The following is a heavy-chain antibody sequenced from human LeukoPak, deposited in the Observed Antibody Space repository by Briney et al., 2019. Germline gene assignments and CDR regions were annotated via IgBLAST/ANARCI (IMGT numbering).Heavy chain of an antibody. Sequence: PSETLSLTCTVSGGSISSSSYYWGWIRQPPGKGLEWIGSIYYSGSTFYNSSLKSRVTISVDTSKHQFSLKLTSVTTADTAMYYCAGDVILGNPPCWGQGTLVTVS. CDR1: GGSISSSSYY. CDR3: AGDVILGNPPC. V-gene: IGHV4-39*07. CDR2: IYYSGST. J-gene: IGHJ4*02. D-gene: IGHD3-22*01.